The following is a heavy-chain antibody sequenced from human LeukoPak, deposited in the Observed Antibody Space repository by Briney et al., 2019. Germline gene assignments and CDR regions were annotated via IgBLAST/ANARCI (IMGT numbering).Heavy chain of an antibody. CDR1: GYTFTGYY. CDR3: ARSNYGGKRWFDP. D-gene: IGHD4-23*01. CDR2: ITPNSGGT. V-gene: IGHV1-2*02. Sequence: ASVKVSCKASGYTFTGYYINWVRQAPGQGLEWMGWITPNSGGTNYAQKFQGRVTMTRDTSISTAYMELSRLRSDDTAVYFCARSNYGGKRWFDPWGQGTLVIVSS. J-gene: IGHJ5*02.